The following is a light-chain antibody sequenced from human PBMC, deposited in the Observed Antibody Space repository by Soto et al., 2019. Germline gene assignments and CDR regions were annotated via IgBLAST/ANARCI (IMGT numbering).Light chain of an antibody. CDR3: QQSYSSPLT. J-gene: IGKJ4*01. CDR1: QRISSY. V-gene: IGKV1-39*01. Sequence: DIQMTQSPSSLSASVGDRVTIAYRASQRISSYLNWYQRKPGEAPKILISVASSLQSGVPSRFSGSGSGTDFTLTISSLQPEDFATYYCQQSYSSPLTFGGGTKVDIK. CDR2: VAS.